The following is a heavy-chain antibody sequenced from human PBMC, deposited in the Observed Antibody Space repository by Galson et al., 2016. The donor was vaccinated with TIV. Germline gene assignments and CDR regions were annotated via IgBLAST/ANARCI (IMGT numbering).Heavy chain of an antibody. CDR3: ARKAGYYYYAMDV. V-gene: IGHV4-39*01. CDR2: VYYSGDT. CDR1: GGSISSNIYY. J-gene: IGHJ6*01. Sequence: SETLSLTCTVSGGSISSNIYYWGWIRQPPGKGLEWIGSVYYSGDTYYNPSLKSRVTTSVDTSKNLFSLKLNSVTAADTAVYYCARKAGYYYYAMDVWGQGTMVTVSS.